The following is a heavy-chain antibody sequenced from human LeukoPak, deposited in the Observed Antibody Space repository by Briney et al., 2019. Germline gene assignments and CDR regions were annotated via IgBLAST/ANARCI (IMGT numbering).Heavy chain of an antibody. CDR2: ISGSGGST. CDR3: AKDHPYCSSTSCHITLFDY. J-gene: IGHJ4*02. D-gene: IGHD2-2*02. Sequence: GGSLRLSCAASGFTFSSYWMSWVRQAPGKGLEWVSAISGSGGSTYYADSVKGRFTISRDNSKNTLYLQMNSLRAEDTAVYYCAKDHPYCSSTSCHITLFDYWGQGTLVTVSS. CDR1: GFTFSSYW. V-gene: IGHV3-23*01.